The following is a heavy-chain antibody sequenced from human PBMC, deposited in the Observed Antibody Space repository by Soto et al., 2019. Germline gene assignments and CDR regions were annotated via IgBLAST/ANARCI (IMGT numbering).Heavy chain of an antibody. J-gene: IGHJ4*02. CDR1: GGSIISGAYS. Sequence: PSETLSLTCAVAGGSIISGAYSWSWIRQPPGKGLEWIGYIYHSGSTYYNPSLKSRVTISVDTSKNQFSLKLTSVTAADTAVYYCARDKITGLFDYWGQGTLVTVSS. D-gene: IGHD2-8*02. CDR2: IYHSGST. V-gene: IGHV4-30-2*01. CDR3: ARDKITGLFDY.